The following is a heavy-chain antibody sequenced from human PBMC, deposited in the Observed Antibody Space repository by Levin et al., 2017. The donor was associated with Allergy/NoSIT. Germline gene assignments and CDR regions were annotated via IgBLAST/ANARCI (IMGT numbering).Heavy chain of an antibody. J-gene: IGHJ5*02. V-gene: IGHV4-59*13. Sequence: PSETLSLICTVSGGSINNFHWGWIRQPPGKGLELIGYISYNGNAIYNPSLERRVTISVDTSKTHFSLNLSSVTAADTAVYYCAKLSAGAADPWGQGTLVTVSS. CDR1: GGSINNFH. CDR2: ISYNGNA. CDR3: AKLSAGAADP. D-gene: IGHD6-25*01.